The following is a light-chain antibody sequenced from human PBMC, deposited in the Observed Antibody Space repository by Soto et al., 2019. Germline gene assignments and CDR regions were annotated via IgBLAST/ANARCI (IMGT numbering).Light chain of an antibody. CDR1: SSDVGGYNF. J-gene: IGLJ1*01. V-gene: IGLV2-14*01. CDR2: EVN. Sequence: QSALTQPASVSGSPGQSITISCTGTSSDVGGYNFVSWYKHHPGKAPKLIIYEVNYRPSGVSDRFSGSKSGTTASLTISGLPAEEDADYYCSSSARTSTLVVGTGTKLTVL. CDR3: SSSARTSTLV.